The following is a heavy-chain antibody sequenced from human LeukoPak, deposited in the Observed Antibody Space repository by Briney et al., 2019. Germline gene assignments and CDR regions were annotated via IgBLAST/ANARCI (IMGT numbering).Heavy chain of an antibody. D-gene: IGHD3-16*01. V-gene: IGHV4-61*08. CDR3: ARVKVLEGGRRAFDY. CDR1: GGSISSGGYY. Sequence: PSETLSLTCTVSGGSISSGGYYWSWIRQHPGKGLEWIGYIYYSGSTYYNPSLKSRVTISVDTSKNQFSLKLSSVTAADTAVYYCARVKVLEGGRRAFDYWGQGTLVTVSS. J-gene: IGHJ4*02. CDR2: IYYSGST.